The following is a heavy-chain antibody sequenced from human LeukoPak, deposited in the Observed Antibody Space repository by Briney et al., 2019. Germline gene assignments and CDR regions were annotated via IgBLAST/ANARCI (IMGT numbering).Heavy chain of an antibody. D-gene: IGHD3-3*01. CDR3: ARDRLRIFGVVTYMFDY. Sequence: GGSLRLSCAASGFTFSHYYMSWIRQAPGKGLEWVSYISSSGSTIYYADSVKGRFTISRDNAKNSLYLQMNSLRAEDTAVYYCARDRLRIFGVVTYMFDYWGQGTLVTVSS. CDR2: ISSSGSTI. J-gene: IGHJ4*02. CDR1: GFTFSHYY. V-gene: IGHV3-11*01.